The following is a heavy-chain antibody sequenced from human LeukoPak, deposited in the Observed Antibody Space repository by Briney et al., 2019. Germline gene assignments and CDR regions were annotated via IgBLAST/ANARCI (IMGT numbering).Heavy chain of an antibody. CDR1: GGSVTNYY. J-gene: IGHJ6*03. CDR2: NYYSGST. Sequence: TSETLSLTCTVSGGSVTNYYWNWIRQTPGKGLEWIRYNYYSGSTNYNPSLKSRVTISVDTSKNQFSLKLSSVTAADTAVYYCARTTEAHSWRTRYYDYYMDVWGKGTTVTVSS. CDR3: ARTTEAHSWRTRYYDYYMDV. D-gene: IGHD6-13*01. V-gene: IGHV4-59*02.